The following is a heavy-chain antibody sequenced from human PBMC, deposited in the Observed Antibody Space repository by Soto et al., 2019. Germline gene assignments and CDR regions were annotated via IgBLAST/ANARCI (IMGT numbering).Heavy chain of an antibody. J-gene: IGHJ6*04. CDR2: INAGNGNT. CDR1: GYTFTSYA. CDR3: ARLVKDIVLVPYGMDV. V-gene: IGHV1-3*01. Sequence: ASVKVSCKASGYTFTSYAMHWVRQAPGQRLEWMGWINAGNGNTKYSQKFQGRVTITRDTSASTAYMELSSLRSEDTAVYYCARLVKDIVLVPYGMDVWGKGTTVTVAS. D-gene: IGHD2-2*01.